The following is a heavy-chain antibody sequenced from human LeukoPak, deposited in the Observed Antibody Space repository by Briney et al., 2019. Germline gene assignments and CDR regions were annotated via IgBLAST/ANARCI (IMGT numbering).Heavy chain of an antibody. V-gene: IGHV6-1*01. CDR3: ASSGAAQNWFDP. Sequence: SQTLSLTCALSGDSVSSNSAAWNWIRQSPSRGLEWLGRTYYRSKWYNDYAVSVKSRITINPDTSKNQFSLQLNSVTPEDTAVYYCASSGAAQNWFDPWGQGTLVTVSS. J-gene: IGHJ5*02. CDR2: TYYRSKWYN. D-gene: IGHD6-13*01. CDR1: GDSVSSNSAA.